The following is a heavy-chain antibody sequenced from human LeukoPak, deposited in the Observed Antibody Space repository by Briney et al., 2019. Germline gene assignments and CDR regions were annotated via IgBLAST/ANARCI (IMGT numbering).Heavy chain of an antibody. D-gene: IGHD2/OR15-2a*01. CDR3: ARNIVRGKTNWFDP. V-gene: IGHV4-39*07. J-gene: IGHJ5*02. CDR2: IYYSGST. CDR1: GGSISSSSYY. Sequence: TSETLSLTCTVSGGSISSSSYYWGWIRQPPGKGLEWIGSIYYSGSTYYNPSLKSRVTISVDTSKNQFSLKLSSVTAADTAVYYCARNIVRGKTNWFDPWGQGTLVTVSS.